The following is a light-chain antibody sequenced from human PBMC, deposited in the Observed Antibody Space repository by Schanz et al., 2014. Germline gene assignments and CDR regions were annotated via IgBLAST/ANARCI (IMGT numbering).Light chain of an antibody. V-gene: IGLV2-11*01. CDR3: SSYAGSVL. CDR1: SSDVGGYNH. J-gene: IGLJ2*01. Sequence: QSALTQPRSVSGSPGQSVTISCTGTSSDVGGYNHVSWYQQHPGKAPKLMIYDVTKRPSGVPDRFSGSKSGNTASLTISGLQAEDEADYYCSSYAGSVLFGGGTKVTVL. CDR2: DVT.